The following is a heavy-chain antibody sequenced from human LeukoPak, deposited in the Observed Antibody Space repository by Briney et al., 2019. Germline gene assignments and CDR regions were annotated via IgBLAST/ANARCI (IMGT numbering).Heavy chain of an antibody. CDR1: GFNFDTYA. Sequence: GGSLRLSCAASGFNFDTYAMNWVRQAPGKGLEGVAAISGYGSDTYYADSVKGRFTISRDNSENTLYLQMDSLRAEDAAVYFCAKDGTVYNRPIDSWGRGTLVTVSS. CDR2: ISGYGSDT. V-gene: IGHV3-23*01. J-gene: IGHJ4*02. D-gene: IGHD1-14*01. CDR3: AKDGTVYNRPIDS.